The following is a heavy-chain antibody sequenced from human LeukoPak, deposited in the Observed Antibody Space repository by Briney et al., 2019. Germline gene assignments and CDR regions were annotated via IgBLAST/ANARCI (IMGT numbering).Heavy chain of an antibody. V-gene: IGHV1-18*01. CDR1: GYIFSNYG. D-gene: IGHD4/OR15-4a*01. CDR3: ARDQGMVNDAFDV. Sequence: ASVKVSCKASGYIFSNYGISWVRQAPGQGLEWMGWISAYNGNTNYAQKFQGRVTMTTDTSASTAYMDLRSLRSDDTAVYYCARDQGMVNDAFDVWGQGTLVTVSS. CDR2: ISAYNGNT. J-gene: IGHJ3*01.